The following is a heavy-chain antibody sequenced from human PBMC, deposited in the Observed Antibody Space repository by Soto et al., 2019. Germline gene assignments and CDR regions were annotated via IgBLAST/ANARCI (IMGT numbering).Heavy chain of an antibody. CDR3: ATEVVDIVSDPDVHSYSYYGLDV. CDR2: LKSQIDGGTT. V-gene: IGHV3-15*07. Sequence: EVQLVESGGGLANPGGSLRLSCAASGLSFSDAWLNWVRQGPGKGLEWVGRLKSQIDGGTTDYAVPGKGSFIISRDDSKTTMYLEIVSLKIEDTGLYYCATEVVDIVSDPDVHSYSYYGLDVWGQGATVTVSS. D-gene: IGHD2-2*03. J-gene: IGHJ6*02. CDR1: GLSFSDAW.